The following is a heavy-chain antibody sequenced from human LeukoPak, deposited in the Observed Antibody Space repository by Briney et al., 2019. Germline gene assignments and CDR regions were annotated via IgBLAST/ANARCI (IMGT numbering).Heavy chain of an antibody. V-gene: IGHV4-30-2*01. CDR1: GASISSGDYS. J-gene: IGHJ3*02. Sequence: PSETLSLTCAVSGASISSGDYSWNWIRQPPGKGLEWIGNMYRSGDTHCNPSLKNRVTISIDESKNQFSLELSSVTAADTAIYYCARDSYNSGSNDAFDIWGQGTMVTVSS. CDR2: MYRSGDT. D-gene: IGHD3-22*01. CDR3: ARDSYNSGSNDAFDI.